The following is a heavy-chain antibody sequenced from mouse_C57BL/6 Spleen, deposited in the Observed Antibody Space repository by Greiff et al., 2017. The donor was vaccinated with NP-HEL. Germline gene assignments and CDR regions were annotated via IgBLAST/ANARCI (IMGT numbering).Heavy chain of an antibody. CDR3: ARWDYGSIFDY. CDR2: IYPGSGST. Sequence: QVQLQQPGAELVKPGASVKMSCKAPGYTFTSYWITWEKQRPGQGLEWIGDIYPGSGSTNYNEKFKSKATLTVDTSSSTAYMQLSSLTSEDSAVYYCARWDYGSIFDYWGQGTTLTVSS. CDR1: GYTFTSYW. V-gene: IGHV1-55*01. D-gene: IGHD1-1*01. J-gene: IGHJ2*01.